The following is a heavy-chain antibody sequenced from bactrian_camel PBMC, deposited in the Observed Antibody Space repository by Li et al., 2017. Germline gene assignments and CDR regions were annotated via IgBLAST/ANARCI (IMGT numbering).Heavy chain of an antibody. Sequence: HVQLVESGGGSVQAGGPLKLSCTVSSSAYSGTSNRCMGWFRQAPGREREGVARIDDSGSVTNYTDSVKGRFTISKDDAKNTLYLQMNSLKPEDSAMYYCAAGGGRRIRGALVTCGNLLAGDFAYWCQGTQVTVS. CDR1: SSAYSGTSNRC. CDR3: AAGGGRRIRGALVTCGNLLAGDFAY. D-gene: IGHD8*01. CDR2: IDDSGSVT. J-gene: IGHJ6*01. V-gene: IGHV3S6*01.